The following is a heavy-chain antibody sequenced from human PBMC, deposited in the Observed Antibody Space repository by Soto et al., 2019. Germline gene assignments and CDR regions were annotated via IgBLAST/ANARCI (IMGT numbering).Heavy chain of an antibody. CDR3: ARLDGSDHSFDS. V-gene: IGHV4-59*08. CDR1: GGSISSHY. CDR2: IYYSGST. Sequence: SETLSLTCTVSGGSISSHYWSWIRQPPGQGLEWIGYIYYSGSTNYNPSLKSRVTISVDTSKSQFSLRLSSVTAADTAVYFCARLDGSDHSFDSWGQGPLFTVPS. J-gene: IGHJ4*02. D-gene: IGHD3-10*01.